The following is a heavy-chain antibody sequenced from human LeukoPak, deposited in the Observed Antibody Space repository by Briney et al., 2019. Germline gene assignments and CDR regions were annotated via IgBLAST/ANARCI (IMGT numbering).Heavy chain of an antibody. Sequence: PGGSLRLSCAASGFTFHDYDMSWVRQSPGKGLEWVSGINWNGDRTSYADSVKGRFTISRDKSKKTLYMQMYRPGAEDTGFYFAVKDNVASAGRYFDYWGQGALVSVCS. CDR2: INWNGDRT. V-gene: IGHV3-20*04. J-gene: IGHJ4*02. CDR3: VKDNVASAGRYFDY. CDR1: GFTFHDYD. D-gene: IGHD6-13*01.